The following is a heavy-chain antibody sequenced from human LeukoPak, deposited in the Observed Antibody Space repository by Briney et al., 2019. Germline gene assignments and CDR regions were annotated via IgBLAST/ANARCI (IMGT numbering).Heavy chain of an antibody. Sequence: SETLSLTCTVSGGSISSYYWSWIRQPPGKGLEWIGYIYYSGSTNYNPSLKSRVTISVDTSKNQFSLKLRSVTAADTAVYYCARGTVRGVINYYYYYMDVWGKGTTVTISS. V-gene: IGHV4-59*01. J-gene: IGHJ6*03. CDR2: IYYSGST. D-gene: IGHD3-10*01. CDR1: GGSISSYY. CDR3: ARGTVRGVINYYYYYMDV.